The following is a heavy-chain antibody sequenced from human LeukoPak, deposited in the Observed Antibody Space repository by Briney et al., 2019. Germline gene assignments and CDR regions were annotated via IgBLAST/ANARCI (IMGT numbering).Heavy chain of an antibody. CDR1: GFTFSDHY. D-gene: IGHD3-3*01. CDR3: AKDEWSDY. CDR2: ISGSGGST. J-gene: IGHJ4*02. Sequence: PGGSLRLSCAASGFTFSDHYMDWVRQAPGKGLEWVSAISGSGGSTYYADSVKGRFTISRDNSKNTLYLQMNSLRAEDTAVYYCAKDEWSDYWGQGTLVTVSS. V-gene: IGHV3-23*01.